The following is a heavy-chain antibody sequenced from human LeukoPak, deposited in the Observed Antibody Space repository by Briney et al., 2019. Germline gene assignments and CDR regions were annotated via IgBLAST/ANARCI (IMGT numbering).Heavy chain of an antibody. D-gene: IGHD2-15*01. Sequence: PSETLSLTCSVSGYSINSGSYWGWIRQPPGKGLEWIASIHHSGSTYYNPSLKSRVTISVDTSKYQFSLKLSSVTAADTAVYYCASDRIEVDAFDIWGQGTMVTVSS. CDR2: IHHSGST. CDR1: GYSINSGSY. J-gene: IGHJ3*02. V-gene: IGHV4-38-2*02. CDR3: ASDRIEVDAFDI.